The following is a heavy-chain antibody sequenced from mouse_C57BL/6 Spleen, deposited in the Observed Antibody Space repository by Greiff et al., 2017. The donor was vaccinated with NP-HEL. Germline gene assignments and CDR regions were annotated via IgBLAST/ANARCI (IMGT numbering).Heavy chain of an antibody. J-gene: IGHJ2*01. CDR2: ISSGSSTI. V-gene: IGHV5-17*01. CDR3: ASNYLSYFDY. CDR1: GFTFSDYG. Sequence: EVKLMESGGGLVKPGGSLKLSCAASGFTFSDYGMHWVRQAPEKGLEWVAYISSGSSTIYYADTVKGRFTISRDNAKNTLFLQMTSLRSEDTAMYYCASNYLSYFDYWGQGTTLTVSS. D-gene: IGHD5-5*01.